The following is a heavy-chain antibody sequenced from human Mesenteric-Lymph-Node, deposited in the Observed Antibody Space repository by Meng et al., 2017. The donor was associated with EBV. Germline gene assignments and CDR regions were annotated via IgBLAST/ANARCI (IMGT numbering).Heavy chain of an antibody. V-gene: IGHV6-1*01. D-gene: IGHD3-9*01. CDR1: GDSVSNINGG. Sequence: QVQLQQSDPRLVQPHQTLPLTCASSGDSVSNINGGWNWIRQSPSRGLEWLGRTYYRSKWYNDYAVSVKGRITINPDTTKNQVSLQLNSVTPEDTAVYYCAGVGSTISTDWFDTWGQGTLVTVSS. J-gene: IGHJ5*02. CDR3: AGVGSTISTDWFDT. CDR2: TYYRSKWYN.